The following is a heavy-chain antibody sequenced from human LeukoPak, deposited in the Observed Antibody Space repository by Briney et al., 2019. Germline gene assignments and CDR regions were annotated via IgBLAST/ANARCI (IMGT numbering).Heavy chain of an antibody. CDR3: GRRGSGSYHVDY. J-gene: IGHJ4*02. CDR2: IWYDGGDK. V-gene: IGHV3-33*01. Sequence: GESLRLSCVASGFTFSGYGMHWVCQAPGKGLEWVALIWYDGGDKFYADSVKGRFTIARDNSKNTLYLQMNSLRADDTAVYYCGRRGSGSYHVDYWGQGTLVTVSS. D-gene: IGHD1-26*01. CDR1: GFTFSGYG.